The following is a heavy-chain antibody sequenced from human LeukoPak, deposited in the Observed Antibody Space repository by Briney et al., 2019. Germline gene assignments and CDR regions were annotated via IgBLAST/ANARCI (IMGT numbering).Heavy chain of an antibody. Sequence: GGSLRLSCAASGFTFSSYAMSWVRQAPGKGLEWVSAISGSGGSTYYADSVKGRFTISRDNSKNTLYLQMNSLRAEDTAVYYCAHTLYYDFWSGYFDAFDIWGQGTMVTVSS. CDR3: AHTLYYDFWSGYFDAFDI. J-gene: IGHJ3*02. D-gene: IGHD3-3*01. V-gene: IGHV3-23*01. CDR2: ISGSGGST. CDR1: GFTFSSYA.